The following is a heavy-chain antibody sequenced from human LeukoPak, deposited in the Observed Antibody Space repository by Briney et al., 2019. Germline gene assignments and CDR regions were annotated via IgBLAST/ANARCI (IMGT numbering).Heavy chain of an antibody. J-gene: IGHJ4*02. D-gene: IGHD1-1*01. V-gene: IGHV3-7*05. CDR1: GVSFSAYW. CDR2: IKVDGTEK. Sequence: GGSLSLSCVASGVSFSAYWMSWVRQAPGKGLEWVANIKVDGTEKYYVDSVKGRFTISRDNAKNSLSLQMSGLRAEDTAVDYCARDWNGSGTAFDRWGQGTLVTVSS. CDR3: ARDWNGSGTAFDR.